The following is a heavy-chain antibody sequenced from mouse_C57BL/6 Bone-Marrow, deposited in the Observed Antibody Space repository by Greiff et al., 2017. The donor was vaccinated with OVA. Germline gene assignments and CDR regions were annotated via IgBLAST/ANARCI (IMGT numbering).Heavy chain of an antibody. CDR1: GYSITSGYY. D-gene: IGHD3-3*01. J-gene: IGHJ1*03. Sequence: EVKVEESGPGLVKPSQSLSLTCSVTGYSITSGYYWNWIRQFPGNKLEWMGYISYDGSNNYNPSLKNRISITRDTSKNQFFLKLNSVTTEDTATYYCARRGTFDGWGTGTTVTVSS. CDR2: ISYDGSN. V-gene: IGHV3-6*01. CDR3: ARRGTFDG.